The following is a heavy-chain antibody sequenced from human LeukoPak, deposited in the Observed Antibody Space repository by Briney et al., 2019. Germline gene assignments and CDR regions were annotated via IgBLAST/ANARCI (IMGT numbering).Heavy chain of an antibody. CDR1: GFTFDDYG. CDR2: INWSGGST. CDR3: VSYRSRDWHFFDY. D-gene: IGHD2-21*02. J-gene: IGHJ4*02. V-gene: IGHV3-20*04. Sequence: GGSLRLSCAASGFTFDDYGMSWVRQAPGKGLEWVSGINWSGGSTSYADSVKGRFTISRDNAKNSLYLQMNSLRAEDTAVYYCVSYRSRDWHFFDYWGQGTLVTVSS.